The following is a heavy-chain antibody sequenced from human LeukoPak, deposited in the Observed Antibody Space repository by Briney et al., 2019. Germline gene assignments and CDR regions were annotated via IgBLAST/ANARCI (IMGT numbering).Heavy chain of an antibody. CDR1: GGSISSYY. CDR2: IYYSGST. D-gene: IGHD5-18*01. Sequence: PSETLSLTCTVSGGSISSYYWSWIRQPPGKGLEWIGYIYYSGSTNYNPSLKSRVTISVDTSKNKVSLKLRSVTAADTAVYYCAGEREWIQLPAMRSYYYMDVWGKGTTVTVSS. V-gene: IGHV4-59*01. J-gene: IGHJ6*03. CDR3: AGEREWIQLPAMRSYYYMDV.